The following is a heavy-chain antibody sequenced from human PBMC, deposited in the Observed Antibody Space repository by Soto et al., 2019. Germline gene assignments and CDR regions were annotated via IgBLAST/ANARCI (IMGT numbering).Heavy chain of an antibody. CDR3: ARVTMVIRDSDHFGVDV. J-gene: IGHJ6*02. V-gene: IGHV4-38-2*02. D-gene: IGHD4-17*01. Sequence: SETLSLTXSVSGVSVTSYHWSWIRQPPGKGLEWIGSISHSGPTSYSPSLTSRVSISVDTSKNQVSLKLTSVTAADTAVYFCARVTMVIRDSDHFGVDVWGHGTTVTVSS. CDR1: GVSVTSYH. CDR2: ISHSGPT.